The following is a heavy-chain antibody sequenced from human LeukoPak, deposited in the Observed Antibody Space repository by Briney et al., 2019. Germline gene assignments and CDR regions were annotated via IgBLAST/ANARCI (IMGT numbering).Heavy chain of an antibody. CDR2: INAGNGNT. CDR3: ASTGGHHQPLRR. J-gene: IGHJ4*02. CDR1: GYTFTGYA. V-gene: IGHV1-3*01. Sequence: ASVTVSCKASGYTFTGYAMHWVRQAPGQRLEWMGWINAGNGNTKYSQKFQGRVTITRDTSASTAYMELSSLRSEDTAVYYCASTGGHHQPLRRWGQGTLVTVSS. D-gene: IGHD2-2*01.